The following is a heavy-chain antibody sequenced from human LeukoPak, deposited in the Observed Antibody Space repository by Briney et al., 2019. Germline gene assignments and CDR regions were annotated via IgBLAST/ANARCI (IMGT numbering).Heavy chain of an antibody. CDR1: GGSISSYY. V-gene: IGHV4-59*01. Sequence: PSETLSLTCTVSGGSISSYYWSWIRQPPGKGLEWIGYIYYSGSTNYNPSLKSRVTISVDTSKNQFSLKLSSVTAADTAVYYCARDLRAYYYDSSGYYRSDWFDPWGQGTLVTVSS. J-gene: IGHJ5*02. CDR2: IYYSGST. D-gene: IGHD3-22*01. CDR3: ARDLRAYYYDSSGYYRSDWFDP.